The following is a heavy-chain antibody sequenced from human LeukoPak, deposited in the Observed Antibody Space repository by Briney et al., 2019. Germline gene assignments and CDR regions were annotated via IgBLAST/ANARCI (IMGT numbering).Heavy chain of an antibody. CDR3: ARLLPLYGSGSYYNAPAFDY. CDR1: GGSISSYY. V-gene: IGHV4-59*08. Sequence: SETLSLTCTVSGGSISSYYWSWIRQAPGKGLEGIGYIYYSGSTNYNPSLKSRVTISVDTSKNQFSLKLSSVTAADTAVYYCARLLPLYGSGSYYNAPAFDYWGQGTLVTVSS. CDR2: IYYSGST. D-gene: IGHD3-10*01. J-gene: IGHJ4*02.